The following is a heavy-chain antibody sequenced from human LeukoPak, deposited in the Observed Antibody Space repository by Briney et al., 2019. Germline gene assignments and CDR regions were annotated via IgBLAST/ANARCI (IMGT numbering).Heavy chain of an antibody. Sequence: PSETLSLTCTVSGGSISSYYWSWIRQPPGKGLEWIGYIYYSGSTNYNPSLKSRVTISVDTSKNQFSLKLSSVTAADTAVYYCALNDYGDYGLRYWGQGTLVTVSS. CDR2: IYYSGST. CDR3: ALNDYGDYGLRY. CDR1: GGSISSYY. J-gene: IGHJ4*02. D-gene: IGHD4-17*01. V-gene: IGHV4-59*01.